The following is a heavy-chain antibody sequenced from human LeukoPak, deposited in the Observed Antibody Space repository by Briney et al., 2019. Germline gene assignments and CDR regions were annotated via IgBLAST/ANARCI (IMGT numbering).Heavy chain of an antibody. V-gene: IGHV1-69*05. D-gene: IGHD4-11*01. CDR1: GGIFTSYG. CDR2: IIPMFGAT. CDR3: ARGSYSDYIFDY. J-gene: IGHJ4*02. Sequence: ASVKVSCKASGGIFTSYGINWVRQAPGQGLEWMGRIIPMFGATNYAQKFQGRVTVTTDESTSTAYMELSSLRSEDTAVHYCARGSYSDYIFDYWGQGTLVTVSS.